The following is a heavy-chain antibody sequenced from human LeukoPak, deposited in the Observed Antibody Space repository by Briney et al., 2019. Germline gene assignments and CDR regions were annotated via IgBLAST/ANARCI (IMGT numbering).Heavy chain of an antibody. CDR1: GGSFSGYY. D-gene: IGHD5-24*01. Sequence: ASETLSLTCAVYGGSFSGYYWSWIRQPPGKGLEWIGEINHSRNTNYNPSLKSRVTISVDTSKNQFSLKVSSVTAADTAVYYCARDHPPDFKVEMATTLGPYNWFDPWGQGTLVTVSS. CDR3: ARDHPPDFKVEMATTLGPYNWFDP. CDR2: INHSRNT. J-gene: IGHJ5*02. V-gene: IGHV4-34*01.